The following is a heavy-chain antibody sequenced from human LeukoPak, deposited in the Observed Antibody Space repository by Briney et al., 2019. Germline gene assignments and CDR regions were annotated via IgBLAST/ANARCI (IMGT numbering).Heavy chain of an antibody. V-gene: IGHV3-74*01. CDR2: MHNAGSVI. CDR1: GFTFNTYW. Sequence: GWSLRLSCRVSGFTFNTYWMHWVRQPHGKGLVLVSRMHNAGSVISDADSVKGRFVTFRDNAKNTLYLQMNSLRAEDTAVYYCAREFEATGFWALDYWGQGTLVTASS. CDR3: AREFEATGFWALDY. J-gene: IGHJ4*02. D-gene: IGHD3-16*01.